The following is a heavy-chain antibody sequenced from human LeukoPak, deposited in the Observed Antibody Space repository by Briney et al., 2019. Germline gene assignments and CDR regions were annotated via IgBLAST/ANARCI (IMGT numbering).Heavy chain of an antibody. Sequence: KSSETLSLTCTVTGGSISSSSYYWGWIRQPPGKGLEWIGTIYYSGSTYYNPSLKSRVTISVDTSKNQFSLKLRSVTAADTAVHYCARIVWFGSTYYYSMDVWGKGTTVTISS. CDR3: ARIVWFGSTYYYSMDV. V-gene: IGHV4-39*01. CDR1: GGSISSSSYY. D-gene: IGHD3-10*01. CDR2: IYYSGST. J-gene: IGHJ6*03.